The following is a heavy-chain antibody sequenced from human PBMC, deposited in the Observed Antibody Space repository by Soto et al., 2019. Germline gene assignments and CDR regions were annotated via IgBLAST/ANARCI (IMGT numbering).Heavy chain of an antibody. D-gene: IGHD2-21*02. Sequence: QVQLVQSGAEVKKPGSSVKVSCKASGGTFSNYPFIWVRQAPGQGLDWMGGIIPIFGTTDYGQRLQGRVTITADESTNTAYMELSSLRSDDTAVYYCARGLYCGGGCYSHFDYWGQGTLVTVSS. J-gene: IGHJ4*02. CDR2: IIPIFGTT. CDR1: GGTFSNYP. V-gene: IGHV1-69*01. CDR3: ARGLYCGGGCYSHFDY.